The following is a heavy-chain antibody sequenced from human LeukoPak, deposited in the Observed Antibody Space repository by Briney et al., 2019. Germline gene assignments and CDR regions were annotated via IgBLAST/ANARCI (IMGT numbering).Heavy chain of an antibody. CDR3: AKDNADYPIYYFDS. Sequence: GGSLRLSCAASGFTFSTYAMNWVRQAPGKGLEWVSGISASGGGKFYADSVKGRFTISRDKSKSTVYLQVNSLRAEDAAVYYCAKDNADYPIYYFDSWGQGTLVTVSS. J-gene: IGHJ4*02. V-gene: IGHV3-23*01. CDR2: ISASGGGK. D-gene: IGHD3-16*01. CDR1: GFTFSTYA.